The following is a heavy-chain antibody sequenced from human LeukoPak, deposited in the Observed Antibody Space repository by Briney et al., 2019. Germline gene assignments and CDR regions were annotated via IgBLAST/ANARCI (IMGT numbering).Heavy chain of an antibody. CDR3: TTGRYYYDSSGYSPFDY. J-gene: IGHJ4*02. Sequence: PGGSLKLSCAASGFTFSGSAMHWVRQASGKGLEWVGRIRSKANSYATAYAASVKGRFTISRDDSKNTAYLQMNSLKTEDTAVYHCTTGRYYYDSSGYSPFDYWGQGTLVTVSS. D-gene: IGHD3-22*01. V-gene: IGHV3-73*01. CDR2: IRSKANSYAT. CDR1: GFTFSGSA.